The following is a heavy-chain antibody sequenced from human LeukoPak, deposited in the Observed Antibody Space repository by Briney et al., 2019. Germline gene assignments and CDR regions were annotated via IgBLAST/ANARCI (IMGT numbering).Heavy chain of an antibody. D-gene: IGHD5-12*01. J-gene: IGHJ4*02. V-gene: IGHV3-21*01. CDR2: ISSSSSYI. Sequence: GGSLRLSCTVSGFTFSSYRMNWVRQAPGKGLEWVSFISSSSSYIYYADSVKGRFTISRDNARNSLYLQMNSLRAEDTAVYYCARRGSGYTEPIDYWGQGTLVTVSS. CDR1: GFTFSSYR. CDR3: ARRGSGYTEPIDY.